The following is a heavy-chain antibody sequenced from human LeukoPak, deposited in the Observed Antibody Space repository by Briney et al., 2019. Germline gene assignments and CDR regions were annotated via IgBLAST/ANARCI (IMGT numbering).Heavy chain of an antibody. CDR2: TKEDGGEK. CDR3: ARRSVAGSLDY. J-gene: IGHJ4*02. D-gene: IGHD6-19*01. CDR1: GFTFSTYW. V-gene: IGHV3-7*01. Sequence: GGSLILSCAASGFTFSTYWMSWVRQAPGKGLEWVANTKEDGGEKYYVDSVKGRFTISRDNAENSLYLQMNSLRAEDTAVYYCARRSVAGSLDYWGQGTLVTVSS.